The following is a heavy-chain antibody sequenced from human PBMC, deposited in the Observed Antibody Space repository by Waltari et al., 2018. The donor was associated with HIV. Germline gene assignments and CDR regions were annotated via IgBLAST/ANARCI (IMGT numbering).Heavy chain of an antibody. D-gene: IGHD6-13*01. Sequence: QVQLQESGPGLVKPSETLSLTCTVSGGSISSYHWSWIRQPPGKGLEWIGYIYYSGSTNYNPSLKSRVTISVDTSKNQFALKLSSVTAADTAVYYCARVKQQLARSYYYYYGMDVWGQGTTVTVSS. CDR3: ARVKQQLARSYYYYYGMDV. CDR2: IYYSGST. J-gene: IGHJ6*02. V-gene: IGHV4-59*01. CDR1: GGSISSYH.